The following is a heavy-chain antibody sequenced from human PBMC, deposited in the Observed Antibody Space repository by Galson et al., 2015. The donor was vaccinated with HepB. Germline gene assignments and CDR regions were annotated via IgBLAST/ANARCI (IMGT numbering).Heavy chain of an antibody. CDR1: GFNFDDYA. CDR2: ISWNSGRI. CDR3: AKEPDYGDSQWGTQGNYMDV. V-gene: IGHV3-9*01. D-gene: IGHD4-17*01. Sequence: SLRLSCAASGFNFDDYAMHWVRQAPGKGLEWVSGISWNSGRIGYADSVKGRFTISRDNAKNSLYLQLNSLRGEDTALYYCAKEPDYGDSQWGTQGNYMDVWGKGTTVTVSS. J-gene: IGHJ6*03.